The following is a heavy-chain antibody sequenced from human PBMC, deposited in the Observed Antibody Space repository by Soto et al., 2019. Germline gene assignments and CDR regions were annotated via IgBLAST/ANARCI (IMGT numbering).Heavy chain of an antibody. CDR2: ISSSSSYI. CDR1: GFTFSSYS. V-gene: IGHV3-21*01. J-gene: IGHJ4*02. D-gene: IGHD6-19*01. CDR3: ARDALPYSSGWNYDY. Sequence: GGSLRLSCAASGFTFSSYSMNWVRQAPGKGLEWVSSISSSSSYIYYADSVKGRFTISRDNAKNSLYLQMNSLRAKDTAVYYCARDALPYSSGWNYDYWGQGTLVTVSS.